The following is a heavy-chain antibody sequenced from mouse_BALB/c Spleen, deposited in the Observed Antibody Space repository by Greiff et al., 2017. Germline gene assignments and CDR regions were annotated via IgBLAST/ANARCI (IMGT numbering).Heavy chain of an antibody. CDR1: GFSLTSYG. CDR3: ARHEDGYDWGAWFAY. V-gene: IGHV2-6-2*01. Sequence: QVQLKESGPDLVAPSQSLSITCTVSGFSLTSYGVHWVRQPPGKGLEWLVVIWSDGSTTYNSALKSRLSISKDNSKSQVFLKMNSLQTDDTAMYDWARHEDGYDWGAWFAYWGQGTLVTVSA. D-gene: IGHD2-2*01. J-gene: IGHJ3*01. CDR2: IWSDGST.